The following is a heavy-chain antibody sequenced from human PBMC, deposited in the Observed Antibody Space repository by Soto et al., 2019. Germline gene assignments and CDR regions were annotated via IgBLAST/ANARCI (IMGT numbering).Heavy chain of an antibody. CDR1: GFTFDDYT. J-gene: IGHJ4*02. D-gene: IGHD1-1*01. CDR2: ISWDGDSA. V-gene: IGHV3-43*01. CDR3: AKGTRGNSPELDF. Sequence: PGGSLRLSCAASGFTFDDYTMHWVRQTPGKGLEWVSLISWDGDSAYYADSVRGRFTISRDNSKNSLFLQMNNVRAEGAALYFCAKGTRGNSPELDFWGQGTLVTVS.